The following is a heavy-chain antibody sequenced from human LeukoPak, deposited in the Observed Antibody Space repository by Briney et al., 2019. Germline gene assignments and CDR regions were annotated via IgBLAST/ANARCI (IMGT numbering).Heavy chain of an antibody. CDR1: GFTFSSYG. J-gene: IGHJ4*02. V-gene: IGHV3-23*01. D-gene: IGHD3-10*01. CDR3: ARDSGLLWFGELLAIGPSYFDY. CDR2: ISGSGGST. Sequence: GGSLRLSCAASGFTFSSYGMSWVRQAPGKGLEWVSAISGSGGSTYYADSVKGRFTISRDNSKNTLYLQMNSLRAEDTAVYYCARDSGLLWFGELLAIGPSYFDYWGQGTLVTVSS.